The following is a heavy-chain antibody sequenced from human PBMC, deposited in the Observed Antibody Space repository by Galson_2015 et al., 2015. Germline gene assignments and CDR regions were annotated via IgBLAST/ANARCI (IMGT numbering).Heavy chain of an antibody. V-gene: IGHV1-2*06. D-gene: IGHD6-13*01. J-gene: IGHJ3*02. CDR2: ITPNSGGT. CDR1: GYTFTGNY. Sequence: SVKVSCKASGYTFTGNYMHWVRQAPGQGLEWMGRITPNSGGTNYAQKFQGRVTMIEDTSISTVYMELNRLTSDDTAVYYCARGSSNWYAFDIWGQGTMVTVCS. CDR3: ARGSSNWYAFDI.